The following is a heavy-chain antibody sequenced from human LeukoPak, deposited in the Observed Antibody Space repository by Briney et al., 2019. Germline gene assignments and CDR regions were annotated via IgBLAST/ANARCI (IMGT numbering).Heavy chain of an antibody. CDR2: ISYDGSHK. D-gene: IGHD6-19*01. V-gene: IGHV3-30*04. CDR1: GFTFSSYA. Sequence: GGSLRLSCAASGFTFSSYAMHWVRQAPGKGLEWVALISYDGSHKYYADSVKGRFTISGDNSKNTLYLQMNSLRSEDTAVYYCARELAVAVNWFGPWGQGTLVTVSS. CDR3: ARELAVAVNWFGP. J-gene: IGHJ5*02.